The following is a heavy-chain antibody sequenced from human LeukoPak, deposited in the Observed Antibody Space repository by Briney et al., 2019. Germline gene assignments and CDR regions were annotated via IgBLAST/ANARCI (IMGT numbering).Heavy chain of an antibody. V-gene: IGHV1-24*01. D-gene: IGHD6-13*01. J-gene: IGHJ4*02. CDR1: GYTLTELS. Sequence: ASVKVSCKVSGYTLTELSMHWVRQAPGKGLDWMGGFDPEDGETIYAQKFQGRVTMTEDTSTDTAYMELSSLRSEDTAVYYCATVRYSSSWYYFDYWGQGTLVTVSS. CDR2: FDPEDGET. CDR3: ATVRYSSSWYYFDY.